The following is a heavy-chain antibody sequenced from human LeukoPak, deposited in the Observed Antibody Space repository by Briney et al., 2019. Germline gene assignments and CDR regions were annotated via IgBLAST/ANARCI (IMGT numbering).Heavy chain of an antibody. CDR2: IYPGDSET. J-gene: IGHJ4*02. CDR1: GYSFITYW. CDR3: ARRVHRGGSYSSHSDY. V-gene: IGHV5-51*01. D-gene: IGHD1-26*01. Sequence: GESLKISCKGSGYSFITYWIGWVRQMPGKGLEWMGIIYPGDSETTYSPSFQGQVIISADKSISIAYLQWTSLKASDTAMYYCARRVHRGGSYSSHSDYWGQGTLVTVSS.